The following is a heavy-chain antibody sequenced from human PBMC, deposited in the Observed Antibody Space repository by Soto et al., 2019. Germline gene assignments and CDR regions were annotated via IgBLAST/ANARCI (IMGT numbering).Heavy chain of an antibody. V-gene: IGHV3-21*01. CDR1: GFTFSSYS. Sequence: PGGSLRLSCAASGFTFSSYSMNWVRQAPGKWLEWVSSISSSSSYIYYADSVKGRFTISRDNAKNSLYLQMNSLRAEDTAVHYCARDTNIWFGEFRGLRDYGMDVWGQGTTVTVSS. CDR2: ISSSSSYI. D-gene: IGHD3-10*01. CDR3: ARDTNIWFGEFRGLRDYGMDV. J-gene: IGHJ6*02.